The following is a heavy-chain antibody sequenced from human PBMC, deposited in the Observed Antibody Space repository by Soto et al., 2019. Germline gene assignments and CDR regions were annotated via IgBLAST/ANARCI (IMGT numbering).Heavy chain of an antibody. CDR3: AKDMFGYDSIGWRAFDV. Sequence: SLRLSGAASRFRFDDDALHCFRQAPGKGLEWVAGISWNGDSIGYADSVKGRFTISRDNAKNFLYRQMNSLRAEDTALYYCAKDMFGYDSIGWRAFDVWGQGTMVTVSS. D-gene: IGHD3-22*01. J-gene: IGHJ3*01. CDR1: RFRFDDDA. V-gene: IGHV3-9*01. CDR2: ISWNGDSI.